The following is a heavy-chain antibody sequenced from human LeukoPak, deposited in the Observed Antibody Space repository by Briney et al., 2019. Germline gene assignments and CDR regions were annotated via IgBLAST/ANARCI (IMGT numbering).Heavy chain of an antibody. CDR3: ARDEDSSGWYSWFDA. V-gene: IGHV4-59*01. D-gene: IGHD6-19*01. CDR2: IYYSGST. CDR1: GGSISSYY. Sequence: PSETLSLTCTVSGGSISSYYWSWIRQPPGKGLEWIGYIYYSGSTNYNPSLKSRVTISVDTSKNQFSLKLSSVTAADTAVYYCARDEDSSGWYSWFDAWGQGTLVTVSS. J-gene: IGHJ5*02.